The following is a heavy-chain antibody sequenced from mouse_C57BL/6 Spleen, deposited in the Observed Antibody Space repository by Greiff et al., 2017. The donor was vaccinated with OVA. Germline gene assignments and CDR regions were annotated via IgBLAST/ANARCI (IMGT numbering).Heavy chain of an antibody. D-gene: IGHD1-1*01. CDR3: VREFYYGSYWYFDV. CDR1: VFIFNTYA. CDR2: IRSKSNNYAT. J-gene: IGHJ1*03. V-gene: IGHV10-1*01. Sequence: GGGLVQPKGSLKLSCAASVFIFNTYAMNWVRQAPGKGLEWVARIRSKSNNYATYYADSVKDRFTISRDDSESMLYLQMNNLKTEDTAMYYCVREFYYGSYWYFDVWGTGTTVTVSS.